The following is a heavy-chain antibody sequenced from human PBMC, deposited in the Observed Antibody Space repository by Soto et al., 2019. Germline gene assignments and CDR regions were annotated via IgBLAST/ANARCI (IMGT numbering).Heavy chain of an antibody. J-gene: IGHJ4*02. CDR2: TYYRSNWYT. CDR3: ARGSYYSGWV. V-gene: IGHV6-1*01. Sequence: PSQTLSLTCAISGDSVSSTSTAWSWIRQSPSRGLEWLGRTYYRSNWYTDYAVSVKSRITISPDTSKNQFSLQLNSVTPEDTAVYYCARGSYYSGWVWGQGTLVIVSS. D-gene: IGHD6-19*01. CDR1: GDSVSSTSTA.